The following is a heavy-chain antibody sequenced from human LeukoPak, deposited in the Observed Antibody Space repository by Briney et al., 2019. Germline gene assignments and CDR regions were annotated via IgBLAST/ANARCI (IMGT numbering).Heavy chain of an antibody. Sequence: SETLTLTCTGSGGSISSSRYYWALIRQPPGKGLEWIGSIYYGGSTYYNPSLKSRVTISADTSKNQFSLRLSSVTAADTAVYYCARPMFSGFWNAFDIWGQGTMVTVSS. J-gene: IGHJ3*02. CDR2: IYYGGST. CDR3: ARPMFSGFWNAFDI. D-gene: IGHD3-3*01. V-gene: IGHV4-39*01. CDR1: GGSISSSRYY.